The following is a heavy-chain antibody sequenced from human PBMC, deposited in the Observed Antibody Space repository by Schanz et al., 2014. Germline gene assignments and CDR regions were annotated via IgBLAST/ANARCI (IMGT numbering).Heavy chain of an antibody. J-gene: IGHJ4*02. CDR1: GFTFTTHS. Sequence: VQLLQFGGGVVQPGRSLRLSCAASGFTFTTHSMTWVRQAPGKGLEWVSGISGSGGSTYYADSVKGRFTISRDNSKNTLYLQMNSLRAEDTAVYYCAKDPSHGDYDYYFDYWGQGTLXTVSS. CDR2: ISGSGGST. V-gene: IGHV3-23*01. D-gene: IGHD3-22*01. CDR3: AKDPSHGDYDYYFDY.